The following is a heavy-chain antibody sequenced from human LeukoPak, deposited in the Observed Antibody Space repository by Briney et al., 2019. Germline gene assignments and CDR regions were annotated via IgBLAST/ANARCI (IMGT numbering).Heavy chain of an antibody. CDR1: GFTFSRHY. CDR3: ASEGITAAGDDAADT. J-gene: IGHJ3*02. Sequence: GGSLRLSCAASGFTFSRHYMTWVRQAPGKGLEWVANIRQNGRDKYYVDSVRGRFTISRDNAKNSLYLQMNNLRAEDTAVYFCASEGITAAGDDAADTWGQGTMVTVS. CDR2: IRQNGRDK. V-gene: IGHV3-7*01. D-gene: IGHD1-20*01.